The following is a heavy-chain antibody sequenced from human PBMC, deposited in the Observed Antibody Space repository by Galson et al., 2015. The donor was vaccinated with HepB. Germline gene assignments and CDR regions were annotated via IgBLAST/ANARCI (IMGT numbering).Heavy chain of an antibody. J-gene: IGHJ4*02. D-gene: IGHD3-3*01. Sequence: SLRLSCAASGFTFSDYYMSWVRQAPGKGLEWVSYISSSGSSIYYTDSVKGRFTISRDNAKSSLYLQMNSLRAEDTAVYYCARDVVALFGVVIRGQGTLVTVSS. CDR3: ARDVVALFGVVI. V-gene: IGHV3-11*01. CDR1: GFTFSDYY. CDR2: ISSSGSSI.